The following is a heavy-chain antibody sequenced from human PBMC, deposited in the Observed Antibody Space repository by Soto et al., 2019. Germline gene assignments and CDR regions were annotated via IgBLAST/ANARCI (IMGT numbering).Heavy chain of an antibody. J-gene: IGHJ6*02. Sequence: ASVKVSCKASGGTFSSYAISWVRQAPGQGLEWMGGIIPIFGTANYAQKFQGRVTITADESTSTAYMELSSLRSEDTAVYYCARGTGYCSSTSCYTPRGYYYYGMDVWGQGTTVTVS. CDR1: GGTFSSYA. CDR2: IIPIFGTA. CDR3: ARGTGYCSSTSCYTPRGYYYYGMDV. V-gene: IGHV1-69*13. D-gene: IGHD2-2*02.